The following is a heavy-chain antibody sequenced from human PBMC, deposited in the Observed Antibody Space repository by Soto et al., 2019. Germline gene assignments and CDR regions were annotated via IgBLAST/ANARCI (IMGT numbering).Heavy chain of an antibody. Sequence: QVQLQESGPGLVKPSQTLSLTCTVSGTSISSDVYYWSWIRQPPGKGLEWIGYISYSGNTYYNPSLRSRLPISLDSSKNQFSLRLDSVTAADTAVYYCAKAPYRGSNSRVRVDVWGQGTMVTVSS. V-gene: IGHV4-30-4*01. CDR2: ISYSGNT. CDR1: GTSISSDVYY. D-gene: IGHD3-10*01. J-gene: IGHJ3*01. CDR3: AKAPYRGSNSRVRVDV.